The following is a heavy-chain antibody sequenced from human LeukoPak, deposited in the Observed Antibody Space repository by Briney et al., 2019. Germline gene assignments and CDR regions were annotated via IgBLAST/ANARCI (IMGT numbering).Heavy chain of an antibody. Sequence: ASVKVSCKASGGTFSSYAISWVRQAPGQGLEWMGRIIPILGIANYAQKFQGRVTITADKSTSTAYMELSSLRSEDTAVYYCARELMVTTKDYWGQGTLVTVSS. V-gene: IGHV1-69*04. D-gene: IGHD4-17*01. CDR3: ARELMVTTKDY. J-gene: IGHJ4*02. CDR1: GGTFSSYA. CDR2: IIPILGIA.